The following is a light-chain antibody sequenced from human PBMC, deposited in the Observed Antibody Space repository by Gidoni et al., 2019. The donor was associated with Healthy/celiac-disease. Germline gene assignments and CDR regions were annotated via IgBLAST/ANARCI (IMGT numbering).Light chain of an antibody. CDR1: QSVSSSY. V-gene: IGKV3-20*01. J-gene: IGKJ1*01. CDR3: QQYGSSHPWT. CDR2: VAA. Sequence: DIVLTQSPGTLSLSPGERATLPCRARQSVSSSYLAWYQQKPGQAPRPLIYVAASRATGIPDRFSGSGSGTDFTLTISRLEPEDFAVYYCQQYGSSHPWTFGQGTKVEIK.